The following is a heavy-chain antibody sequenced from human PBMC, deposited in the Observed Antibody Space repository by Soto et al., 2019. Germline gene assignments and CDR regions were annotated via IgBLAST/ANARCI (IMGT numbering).Heavy chain of an antibody. CDR1: GGSISSGGYY. CDR3: ARDFWSGYFAFDI. Sequence: PSETLSLTGTVSGGSISSGGYYWSWIRQHPGKGLEWIGYIYYSGSTYYNPSLKSRVTISVDTSKNQFSLKLSSVTAADTAVYYCARDFWSGYFAFDIWGQGTMVTVSS. J-gene: IGHJ3*02. V-gene: IGHV4-31*03. CDR2: IYYSGST. D-gene: IGHD3-3*01.